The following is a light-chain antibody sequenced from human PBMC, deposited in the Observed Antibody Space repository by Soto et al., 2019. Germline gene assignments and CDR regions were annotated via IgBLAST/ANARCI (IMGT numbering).Light chain of an antibody. CDR2: EVS. V-gene: IGLV2-14*01. J-gene: IGLJ1*01. CDR3: SSFTSRFTFV. Sequence: QSALTQPASVSGSLGQSITISCTGTSRDVGSYNYVSWYQQHPGKAPRLMIYEVSNRPSGLSNRFSGSKSGNTASLTISGLQAEDEGDYYCSSFTSRFTFVFGTGTKVTVL. CDR1: SRDVGSYNY.